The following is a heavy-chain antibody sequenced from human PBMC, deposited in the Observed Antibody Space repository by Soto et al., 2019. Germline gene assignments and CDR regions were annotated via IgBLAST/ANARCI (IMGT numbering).Heavy chain of an antibody. V-gene: IGHV3-33*01. CDR2: ISYHGRNE. CDR3: AIDVDTSGHYSKFHY. Sequence: QVQLVESGGGVVQSGRSLRLSCAASGFTFTSYGMHWVRQAPGQGLEWVAVISYHGRNEYYADSVKGRFTISRDNSKNTVYLQMNSLRAEDTAVYYCAIDVDTSGHYSKFHYWGQGTQFSVSS. J-gene: IGHJ4*02. D-gene: IGHD3-22*01. CDR1: GFTFTSYG.